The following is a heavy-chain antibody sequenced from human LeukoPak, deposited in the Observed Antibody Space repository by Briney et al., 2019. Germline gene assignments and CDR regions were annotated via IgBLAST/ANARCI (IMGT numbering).Heavy chain of an antibody. CDR1: GYTFTSYG. Sequence: ASVRVSCKASGYTFTSYGISWVRQAPGQGLEWMGWISGYNGNTNYAQKVQGRVTMTSDTSTSTAYMELRSLRSDDTAVYYCARDYGITMAGTGYWGQGTPVTVSS. D-gene: IGHD6-19*01. J-gene: IGHJ4*02. CDR2: ISGYNGNT. V-gene: IGHV1-18*04. CDR3: ARDYGITMAGTGY.